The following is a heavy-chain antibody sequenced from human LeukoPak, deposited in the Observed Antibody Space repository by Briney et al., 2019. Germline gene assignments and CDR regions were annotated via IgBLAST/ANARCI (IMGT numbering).Heavy chain of an antibody. CDR2: INTSGST. CDR1: GGSISGYY. Sequence: SETLSLTCSVSGGSISGYYWSWIRQPAGKGLEWIGRINTSGSTNFNPSLKSRVTMSVDTSKNQFSLELSSVTAADTAVYYCVREAGATRFFDYWGQGTLVTVSS. CDR3: VREAGATRFFDY. J-gene: IGHJ4*02. V-gene: IGHV4-4*07. D-gene: IGHD1-26*01.